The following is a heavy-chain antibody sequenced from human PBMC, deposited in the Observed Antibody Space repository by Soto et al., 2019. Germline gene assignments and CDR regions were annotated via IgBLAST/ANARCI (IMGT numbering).Heavy chain of an antibody. J-gene: IGHJ6*02. CDR1: DYTFTKYG. V-gene: IGHV1-18*01. CDR3: ARARYCSSPSCNNHDYDGMDI. D-gene: IGHD2-2*02. CDR2: LSVHTGQT. Sequence: QLVQSGPEVKKPGASVKVSCRASDYTFTKYGVSWVRQAPGQGLEWLGWLSVHTGQTRYARKVQGRATMTADTTANTAYMELRSLISDDTAVYYCARARYCSSPSCNNHDYDGMDIWGQGTTVTVSS.